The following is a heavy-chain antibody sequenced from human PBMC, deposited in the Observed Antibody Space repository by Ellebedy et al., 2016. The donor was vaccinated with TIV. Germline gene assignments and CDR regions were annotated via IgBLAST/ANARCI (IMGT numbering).Heavy chain of an antibody. CDR3: ARHVPGDI. J-gene: IGHJ3*02. CDR1: GFTFSSYY. CDR2: ISSTSSYI. Sequence: GGSLRLSXAASGFTFSSYYMNWVRQAPGKGLEWVSCISSTSSYIYYADSVKGRFTISRDNAKKSLYLQMHSLGAEDTAVYYCARHVPGDIWGQGTMVTVSS. V-gene: IGHV3-21*01.